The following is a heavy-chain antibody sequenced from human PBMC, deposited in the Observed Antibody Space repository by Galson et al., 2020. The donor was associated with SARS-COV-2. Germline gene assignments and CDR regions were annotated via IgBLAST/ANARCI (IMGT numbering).Heavy chain of an antibody. CDR1: GFAFNRAW. CDR3: TTGSLVFLTASEDH. CDR2: IRSKTYGGTA. V-gene: IGHV3-15*01. Sequence: GESLKISCTDSGFAFNRAWMSWLRQAPGKGPECVGRIRSKTYGGTAEYAAPVKGRFTISRDDSKNTLYLDMSNLQAEDTAVYYCTTGSLVFLTASEDHWGQGTLVTVSS. D-gene: IGHD2-21*02. J-gene: IGHJ4*02.